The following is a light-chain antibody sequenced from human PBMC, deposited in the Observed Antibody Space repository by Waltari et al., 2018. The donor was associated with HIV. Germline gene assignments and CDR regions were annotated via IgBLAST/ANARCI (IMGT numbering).Light chain of an antibody. CDR2: LGS. J-gene: IGKJ4*01. V-gene: IGKV2-28*01. CDR1: QSLLHSNGYNY. Sequence: DIVMTQSPLSLPVTPGEPASISCRSSQSLLHSNGYNYLDWYLQKPGQSPQLLIYLGSNRASGVPDRFSGRGSGTDFTLKISRVEAEDVGVYYCMQALQTPVFAGGTKLEIK. CDR3: MQALQTPV.